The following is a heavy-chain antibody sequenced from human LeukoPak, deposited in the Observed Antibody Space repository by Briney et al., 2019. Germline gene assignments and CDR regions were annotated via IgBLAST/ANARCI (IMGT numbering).Heavy chain of an antibody. CDR1: GFTFSSYS. Sequence: GGSLRLSCAASGFTFSSYSMNWVRQAPGKGLEWVSYISSSSTIYYADSVKGRFTISRDNAKNSLYLQMNSLRAEDTAVYYCARVLVDTAMAPLPYFDYWGQGTLVTVSS. V-gene: IGHV3-48*01. J-gene: IGHJ4*02. D-gene: IGHD5-18*01. CDR2: ISSSSTI. CDR3: ARVLVDTAMAPLPYFDY.